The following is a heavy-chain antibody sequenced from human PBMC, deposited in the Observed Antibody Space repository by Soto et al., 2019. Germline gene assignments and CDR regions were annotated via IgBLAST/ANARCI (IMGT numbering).Heavy chain of an antibody. CDR1: GASSISGDFY. V-gene: IGHV4-30-4*01. CDR3: ARAYYDSSGYSLFAY. CDR2: IYYSGST. D-gene: IGHD3-22*01. Sequence: SETLSLTCTVSGASSISGDFYWSWIRQPPGKGLEWIGYIYYSGSTYYNPSLKSRVTISVDTSKSQFSLKLSSVTAADTAVYYCARAYYDSSGYSLFAYWGQGTLVTVSS. J-gene: IGHJ4*02.